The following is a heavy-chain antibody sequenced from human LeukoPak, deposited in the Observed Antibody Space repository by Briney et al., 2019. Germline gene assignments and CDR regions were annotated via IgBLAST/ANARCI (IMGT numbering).Heavy chain of an antibody. CDR1: GFTFSTYS. CDR3: ARETHTYEFDY. CDR2: MTSSSDYM. D-gene: IGHD5-18*01. Sequence: KPGGSLRLSCAASGFTFSTYSMNWVRQAPGKGLEWVSSMTSSSDYMSYADSVKGRFTISRDNAQNSLYLQVTSLRAEDTAVYYCARETHTYEFDYWGQGTLVTVSS. J-gene: IGHJ4*02. V-gene: IGHV3-21*01.